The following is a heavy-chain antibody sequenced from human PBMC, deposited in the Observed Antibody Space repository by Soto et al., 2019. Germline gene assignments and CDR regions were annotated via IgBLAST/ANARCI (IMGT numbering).Heavy chain of an antibody. Sequence: ASVKVSCKASGYTFTGYGVNWVRQAPGQGLEWMGWISASNGNTNYAQKFQGRVTMTTDTSTTTANMELRSLRSDDTAVYYCARGTAVTDKVNYGLDVWGQGTTVTVSS. D-gene: IGHD5-18*01. CDR2: ISASNGNT. J-gene: IGHJ6*02. CDR3: ARGTAVTDKVNYGLDV. CDR1: GYTFTGYG. V-gene: IGHV1-18*01.